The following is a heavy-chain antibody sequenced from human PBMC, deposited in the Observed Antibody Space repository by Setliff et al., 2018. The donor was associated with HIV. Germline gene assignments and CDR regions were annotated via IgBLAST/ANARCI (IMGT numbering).Heavy chain of an antibody. CDR3: AGSPHDYDSDYYMDV. CDR1: GYTFTNYA. CDR2: INAGNGNT. J-gene: IGHJ6*03. D-gene: IGHD4-17*01. V-gene: IGHV1-3*03. Sequence: ASVKVSCKASGYTFTNYAMHWVRQAPGQRLEWMGWINAGNGNTKYSQEFQGRVTITRDTSASTAYMELSSLRSEDMAVYFCAGSPHDYDSDYYMDVWGKGTTVTVSS.